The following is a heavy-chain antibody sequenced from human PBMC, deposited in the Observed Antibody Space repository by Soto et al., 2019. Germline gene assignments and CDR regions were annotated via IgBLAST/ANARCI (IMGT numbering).Heavy chain of an antibody. CDR2: ISYDGSNT. CDR3: AKDGVVLMVYASYYGMDV. J-gene: IGHJ6*02. CDR1: GFTFSSYG. Sequence: QVQLVESGGGVVQPGRSLRLSCAASGFTFSSYGMHWVRQAPGKGLEWVAVISYDGSNTYYADSVKGRFTISRDNSKNTLYLQMNSLRAEDTAVYYCAKDGVVLMVYASYYGMDVWGQGTTVTVSS. D-gene: IGHD2-8*01. V-gene: IGHV3-30*18.